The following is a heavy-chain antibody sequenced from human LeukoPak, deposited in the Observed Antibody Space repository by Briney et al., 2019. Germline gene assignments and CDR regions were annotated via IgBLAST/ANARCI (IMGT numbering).Heavy chain of an antibody. CDR1: GYTFTGYY. D-gene: IGHD2-2*01. V-gene: IGHV1-2*02. J-gene: IGHJ4*02. Sequence: ASVKVSCKASGYTFTGYYMHWVRQAPGQGLEWMGWINPNSGGTNYAQKFQGRVTMTRDTSISTAYMELSRLRSDDTAVYYCAREWWPPAAMGGYFDYWGQGTLVTVSS. CDR2: INPNSGGT. CDR3: AREWWPPAAMGGYFDY.